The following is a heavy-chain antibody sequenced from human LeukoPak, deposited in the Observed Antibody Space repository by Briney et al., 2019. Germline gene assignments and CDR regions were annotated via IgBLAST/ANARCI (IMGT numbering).Heavy chain of an antibody. Sequence: PGGSLRLSCAASGFTFSSYEMNWVRQAPGKGLEWVSYISSSGSTIYYADSVKGRFTISRDNAKNSLYLQMNSLRAEDTAVYYCARVLGAGYSDYWGQGTLVTVSS. D-gene: IGHD4/OR15-4a*01. CDR2: ISSSGSTI. CDR3: ARVLGAGYSDY. CDR1: GFTFSSYE. J-gene: IGHJ4*02. V-gene: IGHV3-48*03.